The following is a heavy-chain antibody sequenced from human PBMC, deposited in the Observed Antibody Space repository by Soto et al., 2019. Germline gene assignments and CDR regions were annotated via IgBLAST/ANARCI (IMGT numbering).Heavy chain of an antibody. J-gene: IGHJ6*02. CDR3: ARKQWGRYGMDV. CDR2: ISSSSSSI. Sequence: EVQLVESGGGLVQPGGSLRLSCAASGFTFSSYSMNWVRQAPGKGLEWVSYISSSSSSIYYADSVKGRFTISRDNAKNSLYLQMNSLRAEDTAVYYCARKQWGRYGMDVWGQGTTVTVSS. CDR1: GFTFSSYS. D-gene: IGHD6-19*01. V-gene: IGHV3-48*01.